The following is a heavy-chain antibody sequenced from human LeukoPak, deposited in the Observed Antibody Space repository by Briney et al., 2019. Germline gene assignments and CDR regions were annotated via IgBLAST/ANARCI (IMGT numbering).Heavy chain of an antibody. D-gene: IGHD7-27*01. Sequence: ASVKVSCKASGGTFSSYAISWVRQAPGQGLEWMGRINPSGDYTSYAQKFQGRVTMTSDTSTSTVYMEMNSLKMEDTAMYYCSTDSLTRDGAFDIWGQGTLVTVSS. CDR2: INPSGDYT. CDR3: STDSLTRDGAFDI. J-gene: IGHJ3*02. V-gene: IGHV1-46*03. CDR1: GGTFSSYA.